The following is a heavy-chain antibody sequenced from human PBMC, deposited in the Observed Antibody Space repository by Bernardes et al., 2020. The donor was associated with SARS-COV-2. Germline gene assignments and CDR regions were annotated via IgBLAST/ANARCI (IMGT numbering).Heavy chain of an antibody. CDR1: EYSFNTSD. Sequence: ASVKVSCKASEYSFNTSDIVWVRQAAGQGLEWMGWMGPYHGATAYAQKFQGRVTMTRNSAIATAYMELVSLTSEDTAVYYCAIPPTNYDRYGMDVWGQGTTVTVSS. CDR2: MGPYHGAT. CDR3: AIPPTNYDRYGMDV. D-gene: IGHD3-22*01. J-gene: IGHJ6*02. V-gene: IGHV1-8*01.